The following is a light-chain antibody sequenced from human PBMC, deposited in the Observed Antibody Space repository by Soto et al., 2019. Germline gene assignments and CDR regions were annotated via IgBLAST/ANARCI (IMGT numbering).Light chain of an antibody. CDR3: LQDYNYPLT. J-gene: IGKJ4*01. Sequence: AMRVNQGPSSLSASVRDRVTITCRASQGIRNDLGWYQQKPGKAPKLLIYAASSLHSGVPSRFSGSGSGTDFTLTFSSLQPEDFATYYCLQDYNYPLTFGGGTKVDIK. CDR1: QGIRND. CDR2: AAS. V-gene: IGKV1-6*01.